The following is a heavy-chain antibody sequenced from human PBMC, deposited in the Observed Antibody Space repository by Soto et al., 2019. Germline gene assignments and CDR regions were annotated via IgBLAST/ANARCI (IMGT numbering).Heavy chain of an antibody. J-gene: IGHJ4*02. V-gene: IGHV1-46*03. CDR1: GYTFTSYY. Sequence: QVQLVQSGAEVKKPGASVKVSCKASGYTFTSYYMHWVRQAPGQGLEWMGIINPSGGSTSYAQKSPGRVTMTRGTSTRTVYMELSSLRSEDTAVYYCARGIAVAGTIFDYRGQGTLVTVSS. CDR2: INPSGGST. CDR3: ARGIAVAGTIFDY. D-gene: IGHD6-19*01.